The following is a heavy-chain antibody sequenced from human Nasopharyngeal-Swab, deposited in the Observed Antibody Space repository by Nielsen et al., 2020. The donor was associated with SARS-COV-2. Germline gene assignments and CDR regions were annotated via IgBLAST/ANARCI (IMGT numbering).Heavy chain of an antibody. CDR3: ARDPRGYGGSPPFDY. CDR2: IYYSGST. CDR1: GGSVSSGSYY. Sequence: GSLRLSCTVSGGSVSSGSYYWSWIRQPPGKGLEWIGYIYYSGSTNYNPSLKSRVTISVDTSKNQFSLKLSSVTAADTAVYYCARDPRGYGGSPPFDYWGQGTLVTVSS. V-gene: IGHV4-61*01. D-gene: IGHD4-23*01. J-gene: IGHJ4*02.